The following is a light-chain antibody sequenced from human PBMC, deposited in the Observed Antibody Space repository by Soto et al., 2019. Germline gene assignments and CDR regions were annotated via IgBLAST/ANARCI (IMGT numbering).Light chain of an antibody. CDR2: GAS. J-gene: IGKJ1*01. V-gene: IGKV3-15*01. CDR1: QSISSN. Sequence: IVLTRTPETRTMAAGGKSVDLCGPSQSISSNLAWYQQKPGQAPRLLIYGASTRATGIPARFSGSGSGTDFTRTIISLQSEDVAVYFCQHYRNWPPWTFVQGTKVDNK. CDR3: QHYRNWPPWT.